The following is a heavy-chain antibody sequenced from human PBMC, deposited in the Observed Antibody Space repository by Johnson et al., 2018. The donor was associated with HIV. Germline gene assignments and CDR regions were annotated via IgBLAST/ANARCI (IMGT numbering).Heavy chain of an antibody. D-gene: IGHD3-16*01. CDR3: ARDRWGLKDAFYI. CDR1: GFTFSSYA. Sequence: VQLVESGGVVVQPGRSLRLSCAASGFTFSSYAMHWVRQTPGKGLEWVSYISSSGSTIYYEDSVKGRFTISRDNAKNSLYLQMNSLRAEEQAVYYCARDRWGLKDAFYICGQGTMGTVSS. J-gene: IGHJ3*02. V-gene: IGHV3-48*04. CDR2: ISSSGSTI.